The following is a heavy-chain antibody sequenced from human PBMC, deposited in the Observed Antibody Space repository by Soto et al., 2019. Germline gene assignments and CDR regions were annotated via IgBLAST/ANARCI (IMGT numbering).Heavy chain of an antibody. D-gene: IGHD1-26*01. CDR1: GGFISRCYKY. CDR3: ARVPSPGDHYYPNAV. J-gene: IGHJ6*02. CDR2: IFSSGTT. V-gene: IGHV4-30-4*01. Sequence: ALCPTCTVSGGFISRCYKYLSWIRQPPGKGLEWIGYIFSSGTTYYNPSLKSRLTMSLDASQNQFSLKLNSLTDADTAVYFCARVPSPGDHYYPNAVRAQRTTDPGS.